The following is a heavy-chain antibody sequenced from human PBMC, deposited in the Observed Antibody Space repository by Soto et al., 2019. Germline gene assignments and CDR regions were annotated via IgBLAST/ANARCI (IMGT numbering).Heavy chain of an antibody. CDR2: IYRTGNT. D-gene: IGHD2-2*01. CDR3: ARGDYQYSIDY. Sequence: TLSLTCTVSVDSMTSGDYSWSWIRQPPGKGLEWLGYIYRTGNTHYSPSLKSRVSISQDRSKNQFSLELTSVTAADTAVYYCARGDYQYSIDYWGQGTLVTVSS. CDR1: VDSMTSGDYS. J-gene: IGHJ4*02. V-gene: IGHV4-30-2*01.